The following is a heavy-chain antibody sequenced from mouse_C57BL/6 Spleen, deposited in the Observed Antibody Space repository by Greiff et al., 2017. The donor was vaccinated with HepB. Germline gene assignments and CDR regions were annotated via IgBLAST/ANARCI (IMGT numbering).Heavy chain of an antibody. D-gene: IGHD2-3*01. CDR2: INPSTGGT. J-gene: IGHJ2*01. CDR3: ARAKVYDGYSFDY. V-gene: IGHV1-42*01. CDR1: GYSFTGYY. Sequence: EVQLQQSGPELVKPGASVKISCKASGYSFTGYYMNWVKQSPEKSLEWIGEINPSTGGTTYNQKFKAKATLTVDKSSSTAYMQLKSLTSEDSAVYYCARAKVYDGYSFDYWGQGTTLTVSS.